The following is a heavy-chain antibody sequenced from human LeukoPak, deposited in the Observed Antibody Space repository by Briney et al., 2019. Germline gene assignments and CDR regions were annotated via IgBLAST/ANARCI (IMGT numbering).Heavy chain of an antibody. CDR2: IYTSGST. CDR1: GGSISSYY. Sequence: SETLSLTCTVSGGSISSYYWNWIRHPARKGLDWIWRIYTSGSTNYNPSLKSRVTMSVDTSKNQFSLKLSSVTAADTGVYYCARGVYIAAAQYGYWGQGTLVTVSS. J-gene: IGHJ4*02. CDR3: ARGVYIAAAQYGY. V-gene: IGHV4-4*07. D-gene: IGHD6-13*01.